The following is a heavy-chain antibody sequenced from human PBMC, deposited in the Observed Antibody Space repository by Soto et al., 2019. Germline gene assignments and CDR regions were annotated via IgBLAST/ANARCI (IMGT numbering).Heavy chain of an antibody. D-gene: IGHD6-13*01. Sequence: SETLSLTCTVSGGSINNYFWSWIRQPPGKGLEWIGYIYYSGNTNYNPSLKSRVTISVDTSEKQFSLKLSSVTAADTAVYYCARDLAAAGTPLFDFWGQGTLVTVS. J-gene: IGHJ4*02. CDR1: GGSINNYF. CDR3: ARDLAAAGTPLFDF. CDR2: IYYSGNT. V-gene: IGHV4-59*01.